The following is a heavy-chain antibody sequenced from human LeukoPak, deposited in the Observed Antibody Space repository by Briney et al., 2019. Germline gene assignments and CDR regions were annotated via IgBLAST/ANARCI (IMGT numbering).Heavy chain of an antibody. CDR3: AREGAQAGTAFDI. Sequence: PGGSLRLSCAASGFTFSCYWMSWVRQAPGKGLEWVANIKQDESENYYVDSVKGRVTTSRGNAKNSLYLQMNSLRAEDTVVYYCAREGAQAGTAFDIWGQGTMVTVSS. D-gene: IGHD6-13*01. CDR1: GFTFSCYW. CDR2: IKQDESEN. J-gene: IGHJ3*02. V-gene: IGHV3-7*01.